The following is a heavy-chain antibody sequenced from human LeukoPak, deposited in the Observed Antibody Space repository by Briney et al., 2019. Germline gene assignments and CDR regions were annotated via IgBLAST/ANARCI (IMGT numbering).Heavy chain of an antibody. D-gene: IGHD1/OR15-1a*01. J-gene: IGHJ4*02. CDR2: IYPGDSDT. Sequence: GESLKISCKGSGYDFNTYWVGWVRQMPGKGLEWMGIIYPGDSDTRYSPSFQGQVTFSADKSISTVYLQRSSLKASDTAIYYCARRNKYLQCRGFDYWGQGTLVTVSS. CDR3: ARRNKYLQCRGFDY. CDR1: GYDFNTYW. V-gene: IGHV5-51*01.